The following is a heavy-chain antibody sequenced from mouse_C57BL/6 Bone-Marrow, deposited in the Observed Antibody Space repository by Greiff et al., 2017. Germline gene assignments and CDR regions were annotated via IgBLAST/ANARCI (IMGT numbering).Heavy chain of an antibody. D-gene: IGHD6-5*01. CDR1: GYTFTSYW. CDR3: ATSSAPMAMNY. J-gene: IGHJ4*01. V-gene: IGHV1-59*01. CDR2: SDPSDSYT. Sequence: VQLQQPGAELVRPGTSVKLSCKASGYTFTSYWMHWVKQRPGQGLEWIGVSDPSDSYTKYNQKFKGKATLTVDTYSSTAYMQRSSLTSEESAVYDWATSSAPMAMNYWGRGSSVTVSS.